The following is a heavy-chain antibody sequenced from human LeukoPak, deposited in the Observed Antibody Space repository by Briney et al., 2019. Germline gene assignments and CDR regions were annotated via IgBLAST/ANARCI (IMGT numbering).Heavy chain of an antibody. CDR3: ARKPPGSYYFDY. J-gene: IGHJ4*02. CDR1: GYTFSNYG. D-gene: IGHD3-10*01. Sequence: SVKVSCKASGYTFSNYGISWVRQAPGQGLEWMGGIIPIFGTANYAQKFQGRVTITADKSTSTAYMELSSLRSEDTAVYYCARKPPGSYYFDYWGQGTLVTVSS. CDR2: IIPIFGTA. V-gene: IGHV1-69*06.